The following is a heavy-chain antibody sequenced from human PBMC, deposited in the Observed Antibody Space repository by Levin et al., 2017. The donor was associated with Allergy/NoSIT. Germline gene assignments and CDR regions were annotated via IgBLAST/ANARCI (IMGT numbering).Heavy chain of an antibody. Sequence: PGGSLRLSCVASGFTFSGHAMSWVRQAPGKGLERVSAIPSNGDNTYYADSVKGRFTISTVDSTNTLYLQIHSPRAEDTAVYYCARYDDEAMVDYWGRGTLVTVSS. CDR2: IPSNGDNT. CDR3: ARYDDEAMVDY. J-gene: IGHJ4*02. V-gene: IGHV3-23*01. CDR1: GFTFSGHA. D-gene: IGHD5-18*01.